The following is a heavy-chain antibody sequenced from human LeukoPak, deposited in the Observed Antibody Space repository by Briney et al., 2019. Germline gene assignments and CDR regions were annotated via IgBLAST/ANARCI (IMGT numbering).Heavy chain of an antibody. J-gene: IGHJ4*02. CDR1: GFTFSNYA. CDR3: ATTLGDPRAFDY. V-gene: IGHV3-23*01. Sequence: GGSLRLSCAASGFTFSNYAMNWVRQAPGKGLEWVSGISGSSGTINYAAPVKGRFTISRDNYRNTLYLQMNSLRADDTAVYYCATTLGDPRAFDYWGQGTLVTVSS. D-gene: IGHD2-21*02. CDR2: ISGSSGTI.